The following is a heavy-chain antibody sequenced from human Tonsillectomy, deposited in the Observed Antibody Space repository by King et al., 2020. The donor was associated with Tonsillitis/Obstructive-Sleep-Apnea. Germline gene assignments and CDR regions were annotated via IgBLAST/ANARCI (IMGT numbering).Heavy chain of an antibody. CDR2: FDPQDGET. D-gene: IGHD6-6*01. CDR3: ATVISSSSRGNYCSYMDV. Sequence: QGQLVQSGAEVKKPGASVKVSCKIYGNTLTELSMHWVRQAPGKGLEWMGGFDPQDGETIYAQKFQGRVTMTEDTSADTAYMELSSLRSEDTAVYYCATVISSSSRGNYCSYMDVWGKGTTVTVSS. V-gene: IGHV1-24*01. CDR1: GNTLTELS. J-gene: IGHJ6*03.